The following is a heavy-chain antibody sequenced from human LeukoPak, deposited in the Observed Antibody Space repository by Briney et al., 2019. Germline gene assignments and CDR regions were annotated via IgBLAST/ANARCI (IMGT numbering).Heavy chain of an antibody. J-gene: IGHJ4*02. CDR2: ISSSSTI. D-gene: IGHD3-10*01. V-gene: IGHV3-48*04. Sequence: GGSLRLSCAASGFTFSSYSMNWVRQAPGKGLEWVSFISSSSTIYYADSVKGRFTISRDNAKNSLYLQMNSLRAEDTAVYYCAKDLYYYGSGSYYFDYWGQGTLVTVSS. CDR1: GFTFSSYS. CDR3: AKDLYYYGSGSYYFDY.